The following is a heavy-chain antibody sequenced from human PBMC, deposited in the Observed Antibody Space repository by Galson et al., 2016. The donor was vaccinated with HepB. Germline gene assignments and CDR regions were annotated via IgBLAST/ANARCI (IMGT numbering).Heavy chain of an antibody. D-gene: IGHD6-19*01. J-gene: IGHJ4*02. Sequence: SLRLSCAASGFGPFNFWMNWDRQTPGGGLEWVANIKQDGSEKHYVDSVKGRFTISRDNAKNLLYLQMNSLRADDTAVYFCARWDYTSGPLDSWGRGTLVTVSS. CDR2: IKQDGSEK. V-gene: IGHV3-7*01. CDR1: GFGPFNFW. CDR3: ARWDYTSGPLDS.